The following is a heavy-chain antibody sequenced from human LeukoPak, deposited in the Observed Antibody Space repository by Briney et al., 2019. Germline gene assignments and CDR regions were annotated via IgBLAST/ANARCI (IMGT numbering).Heavy chain of an antibody. Sequence: SETLSLTCAVYGGSLSDFYWGWIRQPPGKGLEWIGHISYTGTTYYNPSLQSRVTISVDASKNQFSLKLSSVTAADTAVYYCARQRYYGSGNYYDFDYWGQGTLVTVSS. CDR3: ARQRYYGSGNYYDFDY. CDR2: ISYTGTT. V-gene: IGHV4-34*01. D-gene: IGHD3-10*01. J-gene: IGHJ4*02. CDR1: GGSLSDFY.